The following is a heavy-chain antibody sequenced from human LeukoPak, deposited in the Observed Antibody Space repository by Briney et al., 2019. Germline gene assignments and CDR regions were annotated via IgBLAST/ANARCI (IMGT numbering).Heavy chain of an antibody. CDR1: GFTLSSYS. D-gene: IGHD3-9*01. J-gene: IGHJ4*02. V-gene: IGHV3-48*01. Sequence: GGSLRLSCAASGFTLSSYSMNWVRQAPGKGLEWVSYISSSSSTIYYADSVKGRFTISRDNAKNSLYLQMNSLRAEDTAVYYCYTAGYEYDILTGYYYFDSWGQGTLVTVSS. CDR3: YTAGYEYDILTGYYYFDS. CDR2: ISSSSSTI.